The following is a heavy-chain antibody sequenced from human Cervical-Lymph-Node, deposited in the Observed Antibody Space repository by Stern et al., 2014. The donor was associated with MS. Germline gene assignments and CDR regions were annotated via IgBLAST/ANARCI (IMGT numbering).Heavy chain of an antibody. V-gene: IGHV1-69*01. J-gene: IGHJ4*02. CDR1: GGIFSTSV. Sequence: VQLVASGAEMRKPGSSVRVYCKASGGIFSTSVISWLRQAPGQGLEWMGGISPMFGRANYAQRFQGSVTITADESTSTVYMGLTSLRSEDTAVYYCARERDNSYAFDSWGQGTLVTVSS. D-gene: IGHD3-16*01. CDR2: ISPMFGRA. CDR3: ARERDNSYAFDS.